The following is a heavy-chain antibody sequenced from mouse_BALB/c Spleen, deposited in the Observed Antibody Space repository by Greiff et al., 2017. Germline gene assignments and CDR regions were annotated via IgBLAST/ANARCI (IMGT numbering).Heavy chain of an antibody. J-gene: IGHJ2*01. V-gene: IGHV6-6*02. D-gene: IGHD1-2*01. CDR1: GFTFSNYW. CDR2: IRLKSNNYAT. Sequence: EVKVEESGGGLVQPGGSMKLSCVASGFTFSNYWMNWVRQSPEKGLEWVAEIRLKSNNYATHYAESVKGRFTISRDDSKSSVYLQMNNLRAEDTGIYYCTRAATGYFDDWGQGTTLTVSS. CDR3: TRAATGYFDD.